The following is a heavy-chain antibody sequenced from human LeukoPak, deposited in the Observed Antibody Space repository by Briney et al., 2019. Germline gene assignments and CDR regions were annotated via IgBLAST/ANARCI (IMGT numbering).Heavy chain of an antibody. V-gene: IGHV3-21*04. CDR3: AKIMHYYGSGSYYND. CDR1: GFTFGSYS. CDR2: ISSSSSYI. Sequence: GGSLRLSCAGSGFTFGSYSMNWVRQAPGTGLEWVSSISSSSSYIYYADSVKGRFTISRDNAKNSLYLQMNSLRAEDTAVYYCAKIMHYYGSGSYYNDWGQGTLVTVSS. D-gene: IGHD3-10*01. J-gene: IGHJ4*02.